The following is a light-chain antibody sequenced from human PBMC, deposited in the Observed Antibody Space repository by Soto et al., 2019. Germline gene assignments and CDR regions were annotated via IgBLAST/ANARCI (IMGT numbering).Light chain of an antibody. V-gene: IGLV1-44*01. CDR3: AAWDDRLNGPV. CDR1: SSNIGSNT. Sequence: QSVLTQPPSASGTPGQRVTISCSGSSSNIGSNTVNWYQQLPVTAPKLLIYSNNQRPSGVPARFSGSKSGTSASLATSGLQSEDEADYYCAAWDDRLNGPVFGGGTKLTVL. J-gene: IGLJ2*01. CDR2: SNN.